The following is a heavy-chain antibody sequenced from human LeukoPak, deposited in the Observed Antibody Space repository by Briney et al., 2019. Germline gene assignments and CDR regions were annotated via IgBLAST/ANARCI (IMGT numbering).Heavy chain of an antibody. D-gene: IGHD4-17*01. CDR1: GYSISSGYY. J-gene: IGHJ5*02. V-gene: IGHV4-38-2*02. Sequence: SETLSLTCTVSGYSISSGYYWGWIRQPPGKGLEWIGSIYHSGSTYYNPSLKSRVTISVDTSKNQFSLKLSSVTAADTAVYYCARSSLCGDYGFDPWGQGTLVTVSS. CDR3: ARSSLCGDYGFDP. CDR2: IYHSGST.